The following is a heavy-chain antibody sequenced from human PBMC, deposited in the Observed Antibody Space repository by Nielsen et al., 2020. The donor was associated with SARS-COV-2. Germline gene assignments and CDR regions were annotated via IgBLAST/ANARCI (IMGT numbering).Heavy chain of an antibody. V-gene: IGHV4-59*12. CDR1: GASIRSYY. CDR2: IHSIGST. CDR3: ATVGSGWYKFFYY. Sequence: SETLSLTCTVSGASIRSYYWSWLRQTPGKGLEWIGYIHSIGSTNYNPSLKSRVTISADTSKNKLSLRLISVSAADAAVYYCATVGSGWYKFFYYWGQGALVTFSS. D-gene: IGHD6-19*01. J-gene: IGHJ4*02.